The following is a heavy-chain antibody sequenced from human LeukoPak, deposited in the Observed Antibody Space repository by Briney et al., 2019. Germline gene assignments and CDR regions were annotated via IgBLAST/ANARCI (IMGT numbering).Heavy chain of an antibody. D-gene: IGHD5-12*01. Sequence: PGGSLRLSCAASGFTFSSYAMHWVRQAPGKGLEWVAVISYDGSNKYYADSVKGRFTISRDNSKNTLYLQMNSLRAEDTAVYYCARDLASRGYDPPSWGQGTLVTISS. CDR1: GFTFSSYA. V-gene: IGHV3-30-3*01. CDR3: ARDLASRGYDPPS. J-gene: IGHJ5*02. CDR2: ISYDGSNK.